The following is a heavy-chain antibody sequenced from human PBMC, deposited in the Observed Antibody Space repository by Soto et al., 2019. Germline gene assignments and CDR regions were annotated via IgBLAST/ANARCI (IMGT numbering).Heavy chain of an antibody. CDR2: IYWDDDK. D-gene: IGHD5-12*01. V-gene: IGHV2-5*02. Sequence: QITLKETGPTLVNPTQTLTLTCTFSGFSLTTYGVGVGWIRQPPGKALEWLAFIYWDDDKRYSPSLKSRLTITKDTSQNQVALRMTNMDPVDTATYYCAPSRGYVGFDYWGQGILVTVSS. CDR1: GFSLTTYGVG. J-gene: IGHJ4*02. CDR3: APSRGYVGFDY.